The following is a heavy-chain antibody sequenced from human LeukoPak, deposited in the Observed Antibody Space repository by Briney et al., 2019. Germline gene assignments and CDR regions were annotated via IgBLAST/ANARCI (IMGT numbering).Heavy chain of an antibody. D-gene: IGHD5-18*01. CDR2: IYSGGST. J-gene: IGHJ4*02. CDR3: ARVSRGYSYGFDY. V-gene: IGHV3-66*01. Sequence: GGSLRLSCAASGFTLSSNYMSWVRQAPGKGLEWVSVIYSGGSTYYADSVKGRFTISRDNSKNTLYLQMNSLRAEDTAVYYCARVSRGYSYGFDYWGQGTLVTVSS. CDR1: GFTLSSNY.